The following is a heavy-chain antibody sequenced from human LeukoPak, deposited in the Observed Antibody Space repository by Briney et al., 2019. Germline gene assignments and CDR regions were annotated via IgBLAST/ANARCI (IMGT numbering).Heavy chain of an antibody. Sequence: GGSLRLSCAASGFIVSMNDMSWVRQAPGKVLEWVSAIYSGGRTYYADSVKGRFTVSSDNSKNTLYLQMNSLRAEDTAVYYCAKCYGETYYCDYWGQGTLVTVSS. CDR3: AKCYGETYYCDY. D-gene: IGHD4/OR15-4a*01. V-gene: IGHV3-66*01. CDR2: IYSGGRT. J-gene: IGHJ4*02. CDR1: GFIVSMND.